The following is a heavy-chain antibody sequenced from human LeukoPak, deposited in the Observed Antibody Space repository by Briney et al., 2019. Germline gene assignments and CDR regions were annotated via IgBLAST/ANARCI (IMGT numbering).Heavy chain of an antibody. CDR3: AKDGINNPGYYYYMDV. V-gene: IGHV3-30*02. J-gene: IGHJ6*03. CDR2: IRYDGSNK. D-gene: IGHD1/OR15-1a*01. Sequence: GGSLRLSCAASGFTFSTYGMHWVRQAPGKGLEWVAFIRYDGSNKYYADSVKGRFTISRDNSKNMLYLQMNSLRAEDTAVYYCAKDGINNPGYYYYMDVWGKGTTVTVSS. CDR1: GFTFSTYG.